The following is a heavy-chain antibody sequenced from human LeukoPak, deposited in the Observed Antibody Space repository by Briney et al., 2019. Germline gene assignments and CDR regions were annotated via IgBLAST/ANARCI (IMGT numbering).Heavy chain of an antibody. Sequence: ESLKISCKSSGYSFTSYWIGWVRQMPGKGLEWMGIIYPGDSDTRYSPSFQGQVTISADKSISTAYLQWSSLKASDTAMYYCARRSVIAALVHAFDIWGQGTMVTVSS. CDR2: IYPGDSDT. J-gene: IGHJ3*02. V-gene: IGHV5-51*01. D-gene: IGHD6-13*01. CDR1: GYSFTSYW. CDR3: ARRSVIAALVHAFDI.